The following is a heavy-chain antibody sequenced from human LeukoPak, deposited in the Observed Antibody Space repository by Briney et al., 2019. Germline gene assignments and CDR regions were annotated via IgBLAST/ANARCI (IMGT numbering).Heavy chain of an antibody. D-gene: IGHD3-3*01. CDR1: HFTFTTYW. CDR2: IKPDGSEK. J-gene: IGHJ4*02. CDR3: AQTGDYDFWSGYPFDY. V-gene: IGHV3-7*01. Sequence: GGSLRLSCAASHFTFTTYWMSWVRQAPGKGLEWVANIKPDGSEKYYVDSVKGRFTISRDNAKNSLYLQMNSLRAEDTAVYYCAQTGDYDFWSGYPFDYWGQGTLVTVSS.